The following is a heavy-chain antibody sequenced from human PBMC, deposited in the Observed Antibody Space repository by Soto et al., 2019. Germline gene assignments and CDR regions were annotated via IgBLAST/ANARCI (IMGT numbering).Heavy chain of an antibody. V-gene: IGHV3-23*01. CDR1: GFTFSNYA. J-gene: IGHJ6*02. Sequence: EVQLLESGGGLVQPGGSLRLSCAASGFTFSNYAMSWVRQAPGKRLEWVSSISSSGGSTYYADSVKGRFTISRDNSKNTLYLQMNSLRAEDTAVYYCANPVAEMAARWSHALDVSGQGTTVTVSS. D-gene: IGHD6-19*01. CDR3: ANPVAEMAARWSHALDV. CDR2: ISSSGGST.